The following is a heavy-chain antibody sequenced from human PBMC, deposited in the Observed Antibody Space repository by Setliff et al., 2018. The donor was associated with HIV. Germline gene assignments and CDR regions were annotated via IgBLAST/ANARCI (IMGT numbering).Heavy chain of an antibody. CDR2: ISTYNGNT. J-gene: IGHJ4*02. Sequence: ASVKVSCKASGYTFTSYGISWVRQAPGQGLEWMGWISTYNGNTNYAQKIQGRVTMTTDTSTTTAYMELSSLRSEETAIFYCARGYTMWLVNYYFDYWGQGTRVTVSS. CDR3: ARGYTMWLVNYYFDY. V-gene: IGHV1-18*01. CDR1: GYTFTSYG. D-gene: IGHD6-19*01.